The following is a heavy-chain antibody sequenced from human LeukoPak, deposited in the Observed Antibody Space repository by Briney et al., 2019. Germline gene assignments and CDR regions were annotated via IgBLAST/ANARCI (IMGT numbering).Heavy chain of an antibody. CDR2: FYYTGST. V-gene: IGHV4-59*01. J-gene: IGHJ5*01. CDR3: ARGDVLLWLGELLSGWFDS. Sequence: SETLSLTCTVSGGSISSYYWSWIRQPPGKGLEWIGYFYYTGSTNYNPSLKSRVAISVDTSKNQFSLKLTSVTAADTAVYYCARGDVLLWLGELLSGWFDSWGQGTLVTVSS. CDR1: GGSISSYY. D-gene: IGHD3-10*01.